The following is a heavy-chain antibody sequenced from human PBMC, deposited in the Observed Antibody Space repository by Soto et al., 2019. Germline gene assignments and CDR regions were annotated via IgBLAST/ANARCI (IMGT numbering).Heavy chain of an antibody. CDR2: ISGSGGST. V-gene: IGHV3-23*01. Sequence: GGSLRLSCAASGFTFSSYAMSWVRQAPGKGLEWVSAISGSGGSTYYADSVKGRFTISRDNSKNTLYLQMNSLRAEDMAVYYCAKGHLTEDILTGYYFPPLYYYYYYMDVWGKGTTVTVSS. CDR3: AKGHLTEDILTGYYFPPLYYYYYYMDV. CDR1: GFTFSSYA. D-gene: IGHD3-9*01. J-gene: IGHJ6*03.